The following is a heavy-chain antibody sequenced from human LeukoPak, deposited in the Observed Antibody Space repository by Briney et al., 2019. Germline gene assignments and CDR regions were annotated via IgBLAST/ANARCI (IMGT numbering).Heavy chain of an antibody. CDR1: GFTFSSCD. V-gene: IGHV3-23*01. Sequence: PGGSLSLYCAASGFTFSSCDMSWVRQAPGKGLEWVSAVSANGAGTYYTDSVKGRFTISRDNSKNTLYLQMNSLRAEDTALYYCAKAPGGSSGSGFDYWGQGSLVTVSS. CDR2: VSANGAGT. D-gene: IGHD3-22*01. J-gene: IGHJ4*02. CDR3: AKAPGGSSGSGFDY.